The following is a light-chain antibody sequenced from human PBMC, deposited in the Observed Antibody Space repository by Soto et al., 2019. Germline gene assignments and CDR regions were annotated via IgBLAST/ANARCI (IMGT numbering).Light chain of an antibody. CDR2: AAS. V-gene: IGKV1-39*01. Sequence: DIQMTQSPSALSASVGDRVTITCRASQSISRYLNWYQQKPGKAPEPLIYAASSLQSGVPSRFSVSGSGTDFTLTISNLQPEDFATYFCQQTYSTLFTFGPGTKVEIK. CDR3: QQTYSTLFT. J-gene: IGKJ3*01. CDR1: QSISRY.